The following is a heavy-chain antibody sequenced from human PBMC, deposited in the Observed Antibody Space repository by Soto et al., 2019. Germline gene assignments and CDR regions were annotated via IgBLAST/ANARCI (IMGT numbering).Heavy chain of an antibody. CDR1: GCTFRSYT. CDR3: ASATVTTFDY. J-gene: IGHJ4*02. D-gene: IGHD4-17*01. V-gene: IGHV1-69*02. Sequence: QVQLVQSGAEVKKPGSSVKVSCKASGCTFRSYTISWVRQAPGQGLEWMGRIIPILGIANYAQKFQGRVTITADKSTSKAYRELSSLRAEYTAVYCCASATVTTFDYWGQGTLVTVSS. CDR2: IIPILGIA.